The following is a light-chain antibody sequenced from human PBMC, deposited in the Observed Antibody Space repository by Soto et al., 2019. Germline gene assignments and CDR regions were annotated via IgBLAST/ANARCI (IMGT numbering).Light chain of an antibody. V-gene: IGKV3-20*01. CDR3: QQYGSSPLT. CDR2: GAS. CDR1: QSLNRD. Sequence: IVLTQSPATLSMSPGERATLSCRASQSLNRDLAWYQQKPGQAPRLLIYGASSRATGIPDRFSGSGSGTDFTLTISRLEPEDFAVYYCQQYGSSPLTFGGGTKVDIK. J-gene: IGKJ4*01.